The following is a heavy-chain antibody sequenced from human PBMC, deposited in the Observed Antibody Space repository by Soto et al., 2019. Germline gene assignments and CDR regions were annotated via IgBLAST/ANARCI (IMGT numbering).Heavy chain of an antibody. V-gene: IGHV3-23*01. D-gene: IGHD2-15*01. Sequence: VELLESGGGLVQPGGSLRLSCVASGFAFSDYAMNWVRQSPGRGLEWVSGVGPGGDDTYYADSVRGRFTVSSDNAKNTLYLEMRTLTVPDTATYFCARGSAFWGQGTLVTVSS. CDR3: ARGSAF. CDR2: VGPGGDDT. J-gene: IGHJ4*02. CDR1: GFAFSDYA.